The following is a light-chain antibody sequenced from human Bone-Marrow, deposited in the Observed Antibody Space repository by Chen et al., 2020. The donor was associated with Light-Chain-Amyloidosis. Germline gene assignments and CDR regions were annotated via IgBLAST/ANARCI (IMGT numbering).Light chain of an antibody. CDR1: RSNIGNNV. V-gene: IGLV1-44*01. Sequence: QSVLTQPPSASGTPGQRVTISCSGSRSNIGNNVVNWYQQFPVTAPKLLIYKNNQRPSGVPDRLSGSKSGTSASLASSGLQSEDEADYYCAVWDESLNGHWVFGGGTKLTVL. J-gene: IGLJ3*02. CDR3: AVWDESLNGHWV. CDR2: KNN.